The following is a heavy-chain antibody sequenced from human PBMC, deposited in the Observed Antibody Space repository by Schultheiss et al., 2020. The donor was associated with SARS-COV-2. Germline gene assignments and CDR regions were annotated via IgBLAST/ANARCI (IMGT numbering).Heavy chain of an antibody. Sequence: SETLSLTCAVSGGSISSGGYYWSWIRQHPGKGLEWIGYIYYSGSTYYNPSLKSRVTISVDTSKNQFSLKLSSVTAADTAVYYCTVGSGVTDWFDPWGQGTLVTVSS. J-gene: IGHJ5*02. CDR2: IYYSGST. CDR3: TVGSGVTDWFDP. V-gene: IGHV4-31*11. D-gene: IGHD3-10*01. CDR1: GGSISSGGYY.